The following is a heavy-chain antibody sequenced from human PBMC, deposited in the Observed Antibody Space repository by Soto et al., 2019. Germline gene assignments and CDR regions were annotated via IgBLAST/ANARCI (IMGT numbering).Heavy chain of an antibody. V-gene: IGHV5-10-1*01. CDR1: GYSFTSYW. Sequence: GESLKISCKGSGYSFTSYWISWVRQMPGKGLEWMGRIDPSDSYTNYSPSFQGHVTISADKSIITAYLQWSSLKASDTAMYYCARHQLPGYSSSFNWFDPWGQGTLVTVSS. D-gene: IGHD6-13*01. J-gene: IGHJ5*02. CDR3: ARHQLPGYSSSFNWFDP. CDR2: IDPSDSYT.